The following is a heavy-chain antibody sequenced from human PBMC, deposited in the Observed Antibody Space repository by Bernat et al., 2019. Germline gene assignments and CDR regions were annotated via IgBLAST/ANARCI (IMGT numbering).Heavy chain of an antibody. J-gene: IGHJ6*03. CDR2: INHSGST. D-gene: IGHD2-2*01. CDR1: GGSFSGYY. CDR3: ARVGSYQPDYYYYYMDV. Sequence: QVQLQQWGAGLLKPSETLSLTCAVYGGSFSGYYWSWIRQPPGKGLEWIGEINHSGSTNYNPSLKSRVTISVDTSKNQFSLKLSSVTAADTAVYYCARVGSYQPDYYYYYMDVWGKGTTVTVSS. V-gene: IGHV4-34*01.